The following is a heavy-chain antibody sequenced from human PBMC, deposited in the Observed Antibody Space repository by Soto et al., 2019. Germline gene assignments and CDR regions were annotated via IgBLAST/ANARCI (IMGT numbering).Heavy chain of an antibody. CDR3: ARDSNYYGSRPMDV. CDR2: VYYSGTT. V-gene: IGHV4-59*01. Sequence: TSETLSLTCTVSGGSISNYYWSWIRQPPGKGLEWIGYVYYSGTTNYNPSLKSRVTISVDTSKNQFSLNLSSVTAADTAVYYCARDSNYYGSRPMDVWGQGTTVTVSS. J-gene: IGHJ6*02. CDR1: GGSISNYY. D-gene: IGHD3-10*01.